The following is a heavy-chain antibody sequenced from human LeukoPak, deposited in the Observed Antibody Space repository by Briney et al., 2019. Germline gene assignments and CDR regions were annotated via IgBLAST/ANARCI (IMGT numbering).Heavy chain of an antibody. D-gene: IGHD3-16*01. V-gene: IGHV3-23*01. J-gene: IGHJ3*02. Sequence: GFLLRSCCASGLPFISYAMSWGRRAPGKGLEGVSAISGSGGSTYYADSVKGRFTISRDNSKNTLYLQMNSLTAEDTAVYYCARVYYDYVWGKSLDAFDIWGQGTMVTVSS. CDR2: ISGSGGST. CDR3: ARVYYDYVWGKSLDAFDI. CDR1: GLPFISYA.